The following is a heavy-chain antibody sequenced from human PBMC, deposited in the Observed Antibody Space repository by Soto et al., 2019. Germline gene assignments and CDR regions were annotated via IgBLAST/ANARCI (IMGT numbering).Heavy chain of an antibody. Sequence: QVQLQESGPGLVKPSETLSLTCTVSGGSISSYYWSWIRQPPGKGLEWIGYIYYSGSTNYNPSLKRRVTISVDTSKNQFSLKLSSVTAADTAVYYCARGPHDYVWGSYRYTNGMDVWGQGTTVTVSS. CDR3: ARGPHDYVWGSYRYTNGMDV. D-gene: IGHD3-16*02. V-gene: IGHV4-59*01. CDR1: GGSISSYY. CDR2: IYYSGST. J-gene: IGHJ6*02.